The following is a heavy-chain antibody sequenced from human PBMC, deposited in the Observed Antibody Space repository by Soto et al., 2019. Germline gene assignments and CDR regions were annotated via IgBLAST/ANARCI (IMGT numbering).Heavy chain of an antibody. Sequence: AVKVSCKACGGTFSSYAISWVRQAPGQGLEWMGGIIPIFGTANYAQKFQGRVTITADESTSTAYMELSSLRSEDTAVYYCATHEERISANMVAHFDYWGQGTLVTVSS. V-gene: IGHV1-69*13. D-gene: IGHD5-12*01. CDR1: GGTFSSYA. CDR2: IIPIFGTA. CDR3: ATHEERISANMVAHFDY. J-gene: IGHJ4*02.